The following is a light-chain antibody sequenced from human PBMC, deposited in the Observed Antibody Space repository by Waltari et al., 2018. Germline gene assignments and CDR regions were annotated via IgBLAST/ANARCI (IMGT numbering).Light chain of an antibody. CDR2: KSN. CDR1: SGSVSSTSY. Sequence: QTVVTQEPSLSVSPGGTVTLTCALSSGSVSSTSYASWYQQTPGQAPRTLVYKSNSRSSGVPDRCSGSILGNKAALTTTGAQADDESDYYCLVYMGSGIWVFGGGTRLTVL. J-gene: IGLJ3*02. CDR3: LVYMGSGIWV. V-gene: IGLV8-61*01.